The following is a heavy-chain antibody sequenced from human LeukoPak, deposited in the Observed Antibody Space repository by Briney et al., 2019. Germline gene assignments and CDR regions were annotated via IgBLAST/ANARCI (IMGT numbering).Heavy chain of an antibody. CDR1: GYTFTGYY. CDR3: ALTPRELHRAFDI. J-gene: IGHJ3*02. CDR2: INPNSGGT. Sequence: ASVKVSCKASGYTFTGYYMHWVRQAPGQGLEWMGWINPNSGGTNYAQKFQGRVTMTRDTSISTAYMELSRLRSDDTAVYYCALTPRELHRAFDIWGQGTMVTVSS. D-gene: IGHD1-26*01. V-gene: IGHV1-2*02.